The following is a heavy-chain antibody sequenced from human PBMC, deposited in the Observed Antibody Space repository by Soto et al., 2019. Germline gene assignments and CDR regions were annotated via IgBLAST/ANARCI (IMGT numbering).Heavy chain of an antibody. CDR1: GYTFTGYY. V-gene: IGHV1-2*04. J-gene: IGHJ4*02. Sequence: ASVKVPCKASGYTFTGYYMHWVRQAPGQGLEWMGWINPNSGGTNYAQKFQGWVTMTRDTSISTAYMELSRLRSDDTAVYYCARGDIVVVPAAISLFDYWGQGTLVTVSS. CDR2: INPNSGGT. CDR3: ARGDIVVVPAAISLFDY. D-gene: IGHD2-2*01.